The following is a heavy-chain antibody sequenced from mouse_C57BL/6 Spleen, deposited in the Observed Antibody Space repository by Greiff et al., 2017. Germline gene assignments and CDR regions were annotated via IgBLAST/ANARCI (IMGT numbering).Heavy chain of an antibody. CDR3: ARWLPHAMDY. CDR2: IDPSDSYP. J-gene: IGHJ4*01. D-gene: IGHD2-2*01. Sequence: QVQLQQPGAELVMPGASVKLSCKASGYTFTSYWMHWVKQRPGQGLEWFGEIDPSDSYPNYNQKFKGKSTLTVAKSASTAYMPLGSLTSEDAAVYYCARWLPHAMDYWGQGTSVTVSS. V-gene: IGHV1-69*01. CDR1: GYTFTSYW.